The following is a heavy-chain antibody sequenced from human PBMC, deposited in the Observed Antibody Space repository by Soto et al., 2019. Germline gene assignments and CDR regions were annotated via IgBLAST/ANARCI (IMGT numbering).Heavy chain of an antibody. V-gene: IGHV4-39*07. J-gene: IGHJ4*02. CDR2: MYYSGST. CDR3: ARRYGGTFDY. D-gene: IGHD2-15*01. CDR1: GGSISSSSYY. Sequence: PSETLSLTCTVSGGSISSSSYYWGWIRQPPGKGLEWIGSMYYSGSTYYNPSLKSRVTISVDTSKNQFSLKLSSVTAADTAVYYCARRYGGTFDYWGQGTLVTVSS.